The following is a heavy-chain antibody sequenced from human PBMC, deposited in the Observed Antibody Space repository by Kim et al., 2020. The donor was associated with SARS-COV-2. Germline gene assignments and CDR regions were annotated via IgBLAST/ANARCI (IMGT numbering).Heavy chain of an antibody. D-gene: IGHD6-19*01. CDR3: ARDRGAVAGTPLVPDWFDP. CDR2: ISSSSSYI. V-gene: IGHV3-21*01. J-gene: IGHJ5*02. Sequence: GGSLRLSCAASGFTFSSYSMNWVRQAPGKGLEWVSSISSSSSYIYYADSVKGRFTISRDNAKNSLYLQMNSLRAEDTAVYYCARDRGAVAGTPLVPDWFDPWGQGTLVTVSS. CDR1: GFTFSSYS.